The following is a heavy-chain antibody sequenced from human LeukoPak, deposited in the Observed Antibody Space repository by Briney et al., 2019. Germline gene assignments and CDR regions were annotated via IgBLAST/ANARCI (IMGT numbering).Heavy chain of an antibody. V-gene: IGHV3-23*01. Sequence: GGSLRLSCAASGFTFSSSAMSWVRQAPGKGLEWVSSISGSGGGTYYADSVKGRFTISRDNSKNTLYLQMSSLRAEDMAVFYCAKGPLLWDWGQGTLVTVSS. CDR3: AKGPLLWD. D-gene: IGHD2/OR15-2a*01. CDR1: GFTFSSSA. J-gene: IGHJ4*02. CDR2: ISGSGGGT.